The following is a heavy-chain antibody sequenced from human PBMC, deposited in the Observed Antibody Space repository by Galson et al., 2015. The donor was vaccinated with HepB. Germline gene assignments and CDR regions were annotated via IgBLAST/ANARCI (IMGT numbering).Heavy chain of an antibody. CDR2: ITGNSEST. CDR1: GFTFSFYT. D-gene: IGHD6-6*01. Sequence: SLRLSCAASGFTFSFYTMHWVRQAPGGGLEWVSSITGNSESTHYADSVKGRFTISRDNADNLVYVEMNGLRAEDTAVYYCVKDLGRVRHVRGYWGQGTLVTVSS. CDR3: VKDLGRVRHVRGY. J-gene: IGHJ4*02. V-gene: IGHV3-21*06.